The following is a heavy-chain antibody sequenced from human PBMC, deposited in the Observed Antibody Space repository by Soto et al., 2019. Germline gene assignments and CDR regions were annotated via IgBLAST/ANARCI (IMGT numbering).Heavy chain of an antibody. CDR1: GFAFRSYN. J-gene: IGHJ4*02. CDR3: ASATVVAATFDF. D-gene: IGHD2-15*01. V-gene: IGHV3-21*01. Sequence: EVQLVESGGGLVKPGGSLTLSCAASGFAFRSYNMNWVRQAPGKGLEWVASISSGSSNIYYADSVKGRFTISRDNAKNYLFLQMDSLRAADSSVYYCASATVVAATFDFWGQGTLVTVSS. CDR2: ISSGSSNI.